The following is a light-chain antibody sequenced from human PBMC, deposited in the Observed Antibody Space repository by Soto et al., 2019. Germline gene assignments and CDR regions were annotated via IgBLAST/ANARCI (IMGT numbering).Light chain of an antibody. CDR1: QAITNN. CDR2: QES. V-gene: IGKV1-9*01. Sequence: DIQLTQSPVFLSASVGDRVTITCRASQAITNNLAWYQQKPGKPPRLLIYQESTLQSGVPSRFSGSNSGTQFTLTIDSLQPEDFATYYCQQVKSYPRTFGGGTKVEIK. CDR3: QQVKSYPRT. J-gene: IGKJ4*01.